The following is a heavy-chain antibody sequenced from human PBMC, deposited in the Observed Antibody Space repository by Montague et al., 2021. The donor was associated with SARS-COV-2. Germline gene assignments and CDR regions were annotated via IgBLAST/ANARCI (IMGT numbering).Heavy chain of an antibody. D-gene: IGHD3-22*01. V-gene: IGHV6-1*01. CDR2: TYYRSKWYN. J-gene: IGHJ4*02. Sequence: CAISGDSVSSNSAAWNWIRQSPSRGFGWLGRTYYRSKWYNDYAVSVKSRITINPDTSKNQFSLQLNSVTPEDTAVYYCARGSSGYYTPRPFDYWGQGTLVTVSS. CDR1: GDSVSSNSAA. CDR3: ARGSSGYYTPRPFDY.